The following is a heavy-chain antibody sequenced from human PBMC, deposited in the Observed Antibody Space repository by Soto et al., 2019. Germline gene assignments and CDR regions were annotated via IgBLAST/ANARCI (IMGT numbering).Heavy chain of an antibody. CDR1: GYTLTELA. J-gene: IGHJ4*02. V-gene: IGHV1-24*01. CDR3: ATAANRMNPGEFDH. CDR2: FDPEDGET. D-gene: IGHD3-16*01. Sequence: ASVKVACKVSGYTLTELAMHWVRQAPGKGLEWMGGFDPEDGETIYAQKFQGRVTMTEDTSTDTAYMELSSLRSEDTAVYYCATAANRMNPGEFDHWGQGTLVTVSS.